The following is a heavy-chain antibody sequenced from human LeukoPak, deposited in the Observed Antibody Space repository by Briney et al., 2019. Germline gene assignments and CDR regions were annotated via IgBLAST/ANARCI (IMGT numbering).Heavy chain of an antibody. J-gene: IGHJ4*02. Sequence: SETLSLTCAVYGGSFSGYYWSWIRQPPGKGLEWIGETNHSGSTNYNPSLKSRVTISVDTSKNQFSLKLSSVTAADTAVYYCAGESMVYFDYWGQGTLVTVSS. CDR1: GGSFSGYY. V-gene: IGHV4-34*01. D-gene: IGHD2-21*01. CDR2: TNHSGST. CDR3: AGESMVYFDY.